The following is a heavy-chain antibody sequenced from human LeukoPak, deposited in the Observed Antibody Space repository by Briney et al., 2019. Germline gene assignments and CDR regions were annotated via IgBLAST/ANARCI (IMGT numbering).Heavy chain of an antibody. Sequence: ASVKVSCKTSGYTFTSYYIHWVRQAPGQGLEWMGIINPSSGATNYAQKFQGRVTMIRDTSTSTVYMELSSQRSEDTAVYYCARATHFYYYYGMDVWGQGTTVTVSS. CDR2: INPSSGAT. J-gene: IGHJ6*02. CDR3: ARATHFYYYYGMDV. V-gene: IGHV1-46*01. D-gene: IGHD2-15*01. CDR1: GYTFTSYY.